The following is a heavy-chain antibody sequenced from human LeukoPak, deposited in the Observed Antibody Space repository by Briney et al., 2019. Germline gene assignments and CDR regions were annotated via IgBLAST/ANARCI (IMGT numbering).Heavy chain of an antibody. CDR2: IYTSGST. V-gene: IGHV4-61*02. Sequence: SETLSLTCTVSGGSISSGSYYWSWIRQPAGKGLEWIGRIYTSGSTNYNPSLKSRVTISVDTSKNQFSLKLSSVTAADTAVYYCARLGGELREAWLLLHPIDYWGQGTLVTVSS. D-gene: IGHD3-22*01. J-gene: IGHJ4*02. CDR1: GGSISSGSYY. CDR3: ARLGGELREAWLLLHPIDY.